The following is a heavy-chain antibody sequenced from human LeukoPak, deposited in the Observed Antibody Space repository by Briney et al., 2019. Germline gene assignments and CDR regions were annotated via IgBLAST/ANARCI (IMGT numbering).Heavy chain of an antibody. CDR3: ARGKMVYTIWGNCFDP. D-gene: IGHD2-8*01. V-gene: IGHV4-4*02. J-gene: IGHJ5*02. CDR2: IYHSGST. CDR1: GCSISSSNW. Sequence: PSGTLSLTCAVSGCSISSSNWWSWVRQPPGKGLEWIGDIYHSGSTNYNPSLRSRVTISVDKSKNQFSLKLSSVTAADTAVYYFARGKMVYTIWGNCFDPWGKGNLVPVPS.